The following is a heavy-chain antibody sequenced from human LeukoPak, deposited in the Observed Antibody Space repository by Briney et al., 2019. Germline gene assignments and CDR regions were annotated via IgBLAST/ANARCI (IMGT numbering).Heavy chain of an antibody. J-gene: IGHJ4*02. Sequence: ASVNVSCMGSGYTFFTYGIKWVRQAPGQGPDCIVSISTYNGNTKYALKFQHRVTLTRDTSTTTAYMELKSLTSDDRAVYYCARASFDHWGQGTLVIVSS. V-gene: IGHV1-18*01. CDR3: ARASFDH. CDR2: ISTYNGNT. CDR1: GYTFFTYG.